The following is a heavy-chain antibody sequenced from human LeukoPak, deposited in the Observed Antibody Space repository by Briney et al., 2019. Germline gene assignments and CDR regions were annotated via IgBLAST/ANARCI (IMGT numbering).Heavy chain of an antibody. CDR1: GFTFSDYY. D-gene: IGHD3-9*01. CDR3: ARDHNYDILTPNWFDP. J-gene: IGHJ5*02. Sequence: PGGSLRLSCKASGFTFSDYYMSWIRQAPGKGLEWVSYISSSGSTIYYADSVKGRFTISRDNAKNSLYLQMNSLRAEDTAVYYCARDHNYDILTPNWFDPWGQGTLVTVSS. CDR2: ISSSGSTI. V-gene: IGHV3-11*01.